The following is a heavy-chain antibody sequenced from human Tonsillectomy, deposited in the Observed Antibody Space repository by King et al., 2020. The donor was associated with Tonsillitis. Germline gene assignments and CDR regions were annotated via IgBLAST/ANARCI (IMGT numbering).Heavy chain of an antibody. V-gene: IGHV3-30*18. CDR3: AKDLDFWSGYPPPQFDY. CDR2: MSYDGSKK. Sequence: VQLVESGGGVVQPGRSLRLSCAASGFTLSRYAMHWVRQAPGKGLEWVAVMSYDGSKKYYADSVKGRLTLSRENSNNTLYLQMNSLVAEDTAVYYCAKDLDFWSGYPPPQFDYWGQGTLVTVSS. D-gene: IGHD3-3*01. CDR1: GFTLSRYA. J-gene: IGHJ4*02.